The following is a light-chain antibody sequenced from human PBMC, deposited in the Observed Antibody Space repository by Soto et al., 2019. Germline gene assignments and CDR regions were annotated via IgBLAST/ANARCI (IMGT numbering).Light chain of an antibody. CDR3: QQYYSSPPT. CDR2: AAS. V-gene: IGKV1-27*01. J-gene: IGKJ1*01. CDR1: QSISSW. Sequence: DIQMTQSPSTLSASVGDRVTITCRASQSISSWLAWYQQRPGKVPKLLIYAASTLQSGVPSRFRGSGSGTDFTLTITSLQAEDVAVYYCQQYYSSPPTFGQGTKVDIK.